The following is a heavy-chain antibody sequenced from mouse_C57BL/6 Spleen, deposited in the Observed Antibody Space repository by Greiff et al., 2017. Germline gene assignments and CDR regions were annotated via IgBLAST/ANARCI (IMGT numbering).Heavy chain of an antibody. J-gene: IGHJ3*01. D-gene: IGHD2-10*02. CDR1: GFTFSSYG. Sequence: EVKLMESGGDLVKPGGSLKLSCAASGFTFSSYGMSWVRQTPDKRLEWVATISSGGSYTYYPDSVKGRFTISRDNAKNTLYLQMSSLKSEDTAMYYCARHLVSGTAWFAYWGQGTLVTVSA. CDR3: ARHLVSGTAWFAY. V-gene: IGHV5-6*01. CDR2: ISSGGSYT.